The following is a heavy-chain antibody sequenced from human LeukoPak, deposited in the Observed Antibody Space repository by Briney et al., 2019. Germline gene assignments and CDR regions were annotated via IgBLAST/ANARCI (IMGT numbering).Heavy chain of an antibody. D-gene: IGHD4-23*01. V-gene: IGHV3-11*04. J-gene: IGHJ4*02. CDR3: AARLRWAHFDY. CDR1: GFTFSDYY. Sequence: GGSLRLSCAASGFTFSDYYMSWIRQAPGKGLKWVSYISSSGSTIYYADSVKGRFTISRDNAKNSLYLQMNSLRAEDTAVYYCAARLRWAHFDYWGQGTLVTVSS. CDR2: ISSSGSTI.